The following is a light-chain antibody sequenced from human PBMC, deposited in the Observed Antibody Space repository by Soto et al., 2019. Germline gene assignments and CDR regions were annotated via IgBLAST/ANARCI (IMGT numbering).Light chain of an antibody. CDR3: QQYHNLWT. V-gene: IGKV3-15*01. J-gene: IGKJ1*01. CDR1: LSVSSD. CDR2: RAF. Sequence: EIVMTQSPATLSLSPGERATLSCRASLSVSSDLAWYRQKPGQAPRLLIYRAFTRATGIPARFSGSGSGTEFTLTITSLQSEDFALYYCQQYHNLWTFGQGTKVDIK.